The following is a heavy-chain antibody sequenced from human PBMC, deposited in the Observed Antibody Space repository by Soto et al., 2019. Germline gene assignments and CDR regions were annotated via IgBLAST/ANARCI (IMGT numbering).Heavy chain of an antibody. J-gene: IGHJ4*02. CDR2: IYYNGNA. CDR1: GVSISSGGYY. Sequence: SETLSLTCNVSGVSISSGGYYWSWIRQHPGKGLEWIGYIYYNGNAYYNPSLESRTTISRDTSKNQFSLKVTSVSAADTAVYYCARGEPYGDFAYWGQGTLVTVSS. D-gene: IGHD3-16*01. V-gene: IGHV4-31*03. CDR3: ARGEPYGDFAY.